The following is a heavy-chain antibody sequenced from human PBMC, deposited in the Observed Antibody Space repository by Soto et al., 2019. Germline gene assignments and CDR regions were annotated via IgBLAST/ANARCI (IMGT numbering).Heavy chain of an antibody. Sequence: SGPTLVNPTHTLTLTCTFSGVSLSTSGRRVSWIRQPPGKALEWLARIDWDDDKFYSTSLKTRLTISKDTSKNQVVLTMTNMDPVDTATYYCARLRLPDAFDIWGQGTMVPVSS. CDR2: IDWDDDK. D-gene: IGHD2-15*01. CDR1: GVSLSTSGRR. CDR3: ARLRLPDAFDI. V-gene: IGHV2-70*04. J-gene: IGHJ3*02.